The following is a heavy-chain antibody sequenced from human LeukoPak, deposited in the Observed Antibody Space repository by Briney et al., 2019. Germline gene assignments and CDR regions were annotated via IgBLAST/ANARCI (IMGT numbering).Heavy chain of an antibody. J-gene: IGHJ6*03. CDR3: ARAPSHSPYNFYYMDV. V-gene: IGHV3-23*01. CDR2: ISGGT. Sequence: GGSLRLSCAASGFTFSTYAMNWVRQAPGKGPEWVSAISGGTYSADSVRGRFTISRDNSKNTLYLQMNSLRAEDTAVYYCARAPSHSPYNFYYMDVWGKGTTVTVSS. CDR1: GFTFSTYA. D-gene: IGHD6-13*01.